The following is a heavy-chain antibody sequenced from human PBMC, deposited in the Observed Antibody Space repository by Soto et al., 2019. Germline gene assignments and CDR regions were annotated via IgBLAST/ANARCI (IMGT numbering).Heavy chain of an antibody. Sequence: QVQLVESGGGVVQPGRSLRLSCAASGFTFSSYAMHWVRQAPGKGLEWVAVISYDGSNKYYADSVKGRFTISRDNSKNTLYLQMNSLRAEDTAVYYCAREGIAVAGTIPFDYWGQGTLVTVSS. J-gene: IGHJ4*02. CDR2: ISYDGSNK. CDR1: GFTFSSYA. CDR3: AREGIAVAGTIPFDY. D-gene: IGHD6-19*01. V-gene: IGHV3-30-3*01.